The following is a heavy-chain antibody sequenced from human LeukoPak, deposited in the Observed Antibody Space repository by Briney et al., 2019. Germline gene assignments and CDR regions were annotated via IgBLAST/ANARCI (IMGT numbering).Heavy chain of an antibody. CDR3: AKESRRLHPYYFDY. Sequence: GGSLRLSCAASGFIFSNYDMHWVRQAPGKGLEWVAVIWYDGSDKHYADSVKGRFTISRDNSKNTLYLQMNSLRAEDTAVYYCAKESRRLHPYYFDYWGQGTLVTVSS. V-gene: IGHV3-33*06. D-gene: IGHD4-17*01. CDR1: GFIFSNYD. CDR2: IWYDGSDK. J-gene: IGHJ4*02.